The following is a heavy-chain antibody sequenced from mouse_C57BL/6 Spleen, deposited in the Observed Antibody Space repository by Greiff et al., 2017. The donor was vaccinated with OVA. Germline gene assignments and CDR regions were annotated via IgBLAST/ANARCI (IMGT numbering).Heavy chain of an antibody. V-gene: IGHV2-2*01. CDR2: IWSGGST. D-gene: IGHD4-1*01. J-gene: IGHJ1*03. CDR1: GFSLTSYG. Sequence: VQLVESGPGLVQPSQSLSITCTVSGFSLTSYGVHWVRQSPGKGLEWLGVIWSGGSTDYNAAFISRLSISKDNSKSQVFFKMNSLQADDTAIYYCATANWYWYFDVWGTGTTVTVSS. CDR3: ATANWYWYFDV.